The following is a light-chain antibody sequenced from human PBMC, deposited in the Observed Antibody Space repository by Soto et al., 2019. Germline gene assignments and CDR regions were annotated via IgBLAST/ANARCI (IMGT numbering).Light chain of an antibody. CDR2: GAF. Sequence: EIVLTQSPGTLSLSPGERATLSCRASQSVSSSYLAWYQQKPGQAPRLLIYGAFNRATGIPARFSGSGSGTEFTLTINSLQSEDFAVYYCQQFYTWPVTFGGGTKVDI. CDR1: QSVSSSY. J-gene: IGKJ4*01. CDR3: QQFYTWPVT. V-gene: IGKV3D-15*01.